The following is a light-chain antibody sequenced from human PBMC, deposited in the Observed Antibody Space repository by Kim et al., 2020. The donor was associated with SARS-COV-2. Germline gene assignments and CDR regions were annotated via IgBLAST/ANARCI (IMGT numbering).Light chain of an antibody. V-gene: IGLV3-19*01. Sequence: VALGQTVRITCQGDRLRSYYATWYQQKPGQAPILVIYGKNNRPSGIPDRFSGSSSGNTASLTITGTQAGDEADYYCNSRDSNDNVVFGRGTKLTVL. J-gene: IGLJ2*01. CDR3: NSRDSNDNVV. CDR1: RLRSYY. CDR2: GKN.